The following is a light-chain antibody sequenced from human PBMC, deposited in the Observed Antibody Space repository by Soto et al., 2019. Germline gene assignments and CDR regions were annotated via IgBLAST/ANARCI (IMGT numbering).Light chain of an antibody. CDR2: DAS. CDR1: QSVSSY. CDR3: QQRSNWPRT. Sequence: EIVLTQSPATLSLSPGDTATLSCRASQSVSSYLAWYQQKPGQAPRLLIYDASNRATGVPARFSGSGSGTGSTLAIGSLEPEDLAVSYCQQRSNWPRTFGQGTKVEIK. J-gene: IGKJ2*01. V-gene: IGKV3-11*01.